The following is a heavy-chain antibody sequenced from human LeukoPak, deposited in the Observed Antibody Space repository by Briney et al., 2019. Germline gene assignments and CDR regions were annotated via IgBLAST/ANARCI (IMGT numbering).Heavy chain of an antibody. CDR2: IKQDGSEK. CDR3: ARGPQSRFGELLSWYYYYMDV. D-gene: IGHD3-10*01. J-gene: IGHJ6*03. CDR1: GFTFSSYW. V-gene: IGHV3-7*01. Sequence: GGSLRLSCAASGFTFSSYWMSWVRQAPGKGLEWVANIKQDGSEKYYVDSVKGRFTISRDNAKNSLYLQMNSLRAEDTAVYYCARGPQSRFGELLSWYYYYMDVWGKGTTVTISS.